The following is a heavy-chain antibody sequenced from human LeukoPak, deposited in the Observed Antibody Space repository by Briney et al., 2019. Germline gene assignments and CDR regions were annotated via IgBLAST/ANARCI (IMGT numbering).Heavy chain of an antibody. Sequence: SETLSLTCTVSGGSISSSSYYWGWIRQPPGKGLEWIGSIYYSGSTYYNPSLKGRVTISVDTSKNQFSLKLSSVTAADTAVYYCARRSGSGIFDYWGQGTLVTVSS. D-gene: IGHD3-10*01. CDR1: GGSISSSSYY. CDR3: ARRSGSGIFDY. J-gene: IGHJ4*02. V-gene: IGHV4-39*01. CDR2: IYYSGST.